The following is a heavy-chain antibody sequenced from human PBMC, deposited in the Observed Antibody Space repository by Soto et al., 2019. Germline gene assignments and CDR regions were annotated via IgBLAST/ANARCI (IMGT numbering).Heavy chain of an antibody. CDR3: AKGFRNILD. Sequence: TGGSLRLSCAASGFTFSSYAMTWVRQAPGKGLEWVSAISGSGATTYSADSVKGRFTISRDNSKNTLYLQMNSLRAEDTAVYYCAKGFRNILDWGQGTMVTVSS. D-gene: IGHD3-9*01. CDR1: GFTFSSYA. J-gene: IGHJ3*01. V-gene: IGHV3-23*01. CDR2: ISGSGATT.